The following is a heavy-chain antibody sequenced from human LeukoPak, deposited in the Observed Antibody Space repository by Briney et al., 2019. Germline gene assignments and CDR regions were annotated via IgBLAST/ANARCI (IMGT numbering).Heavy chain of an antibody. J-gene: IGHJ4*02. CDR2: FGGTADI. D-gene: IGHD5/OR15-5a*01. CDR3: AKDVFRWAFDY. CDR1: GFTFRTTA. Sequence: GGSLRLSCAASGFTFRTTAMAWVRQAPGKGLEGVAGFGGTADIHYVDSVRRRFTISRDNSKGILYLQMDRLRAEDTAVYYCAKDVFRWAFDYWGQGTLVTVSS. V-gene: IGHV3-23*01.